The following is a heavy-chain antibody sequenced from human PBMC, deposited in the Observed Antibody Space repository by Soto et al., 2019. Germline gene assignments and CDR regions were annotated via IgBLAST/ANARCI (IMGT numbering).Heavy chain of an antibody. V-gene: IGHV4-34*01. CDR2: INHSGST. J-gene: IGHJ3*02. CDR1: GGSFSGYY. Sequence: QVQLQQWGAGLLKPSETLSLTCAVCGGSFSGYYWSWIRQPPGKGLEWIGEINHSGSTNYNPSLKSRVTISVDTSKNQFSLKLSSVTAADTAVYYCARGGSAAAGRSGAFDIWGQGTMVTVSS. D-gene: IGHD6-13*01. CDR3: ARGGSAAAGRSGAFDI.